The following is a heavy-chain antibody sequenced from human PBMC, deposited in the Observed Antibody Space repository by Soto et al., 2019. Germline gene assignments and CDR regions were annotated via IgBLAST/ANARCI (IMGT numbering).Heavy chain of an antibody. CDR1: GFTFSSYG. V-gene: IGHV3-30*18. Sequence: QVQLVESGGGVVQPGRSLRISCAASGFTFSSYGMHWVRQAPGKGLEWVAVISYTGSNQYYIDSVKGRFTISRDNSKNTLYLQMNSLRPEDTAVYYCAKGGGSGSYYEVDYWGQGTLVTVSS. D-gene: IGHD1-26*01. CDR2: ISYTGSNQ. J-gene: IGHJ4*02. CDR3: AKGGGSGSYYEVDY.